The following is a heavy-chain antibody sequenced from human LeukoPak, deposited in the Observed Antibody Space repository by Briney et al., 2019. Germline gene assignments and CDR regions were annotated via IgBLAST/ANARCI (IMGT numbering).Heavy chain of an antibody. D-gene: IGHD3-22*01. CDR3: ASSNYSDSSGYYPFDY. Sequence: SETLSLTCIASGGSLSSFYGSWIRQPPGKGLQWMGYIYYSGSTHSNPSLKSRVTMSVDTSKNQISLKLTSVTAADTAVYYCASSNYSDSSGYYPFDYWGQGTLVTVSS. J-gene: IGHJ4*02. CDR2: IYYSGST. CDR1: GGSLSSFY. V-gene: IGHV4-59*01.